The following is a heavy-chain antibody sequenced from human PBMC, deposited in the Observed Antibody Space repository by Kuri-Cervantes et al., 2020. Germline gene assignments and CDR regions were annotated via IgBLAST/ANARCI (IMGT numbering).Heavy chain of an antibody. J-gene: IGHJ5*02. V-gene: IGHV1-69*13. CDR1: GGTFSSYA. D-gene: IGHD3-10*01. CDR2: IIPIFGTA. CDR3: ARVGTMVRGVIAGWFDP. Sequence: SVKVSCKASGGTFSSYAISWVRQAPGQGLEWVGGIIPIFGTANYAQKFQGRVTITADESTSTAYMELSSLRSEDTAVYYCARVGTMVRGVIAGWFDPWGQGTLVTVSS.